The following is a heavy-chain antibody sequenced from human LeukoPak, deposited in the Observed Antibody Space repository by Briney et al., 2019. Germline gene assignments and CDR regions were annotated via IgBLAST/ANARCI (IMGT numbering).Heavy chain of an antibody. D-gene: IGHD6-6*01. J-gene: IGHJ6*03. Sequence: GGSLRLSCAASGFAFSGYTMTWVRQAPGKGLEWVSSISNSSTYIYYADSVKGRFTISRDNVQNSLSLQMNSLRAEDTAMYYCARDYSSSSLRVMDYYYMDVWGKGTTVTVSS. CDR2: ISNSSTYI. CDR1: GFAFSGYT. CDR3: ARDYSSSSLRVMDYYYMDV. V-gene: IGHV3-21*01.